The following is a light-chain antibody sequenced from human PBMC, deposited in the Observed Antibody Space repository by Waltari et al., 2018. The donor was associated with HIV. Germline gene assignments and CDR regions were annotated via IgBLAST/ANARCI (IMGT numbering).Light chain of an antibody. CDR2: GAS. Sequence: DIQMTQSPSSLSASVGDRVTITCRADQSISRFLNWYQQKPGKAPNLLIFGASTLQSGVPSRFSGGGSGTDFTLTISSLQPEDFATYYCQQNYNTPLTFGGGTKVEI. J-gene: IGKJ4*01. CDR1: QSISRF. CDR3: QQNYNTPLT. V-gene: IGKV1-39*01.